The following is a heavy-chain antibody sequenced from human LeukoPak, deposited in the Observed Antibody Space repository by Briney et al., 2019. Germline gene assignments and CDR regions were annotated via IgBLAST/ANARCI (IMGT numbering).Heavy chain of an antibody. CDR1: GYTFTGYY. V-gene: IGHV1-2*06. CDR3: AREATLEYSSSSGRSPVDY. D-gene: IGHD6-6*01. J-gene: IGHJ4*02. CDR2: INPNSGGT. Sequence: ASVKVSCKASGYTFTGYYMHWVRQAPGQGLEWMGRINPNSGGTNYAQKFQGRVTMTRDTSISTAYMELSRLRSDDTAVYYCAREATLEYSSSSGRSPVDYWGQGTLVTVSS.